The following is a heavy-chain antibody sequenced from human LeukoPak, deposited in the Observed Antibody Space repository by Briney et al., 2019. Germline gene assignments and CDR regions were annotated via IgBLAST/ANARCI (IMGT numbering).Heavy chain of an antibody. J-gene: IGHJ3*02. Sequence: SETLSLTCNVSGVSVSDDRYYWTWIRQHPGKGLEWIGYKYYSGSAKYNPSLRSRLTIPIDTSKNQFSLQLSSVTAADTATYYCATPYCSSISCLDFFNMWGQGTRVTVSS. CDR2: KYYSGSA. CDR1: GVSVSDDRYY. D-gene: IGHD2-2*01. V-gene: IGHV4-31*03. CDR3: ATPYCSSISCLDFFNM.